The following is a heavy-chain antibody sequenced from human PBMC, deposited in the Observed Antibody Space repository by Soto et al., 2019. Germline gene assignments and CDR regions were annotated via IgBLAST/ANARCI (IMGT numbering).Heavy chain of an antibody. D-gene: IGHD3-22*01. V-gene: IGHV3-23*01. CDR3: AKNPLYYDSSGYYYIDS. Sequence: EVQLLESGGGLVQPGGSLRLSCAASGFTFSSYAMSWVRQAPGKGLEWVSAISGSGGSTYYADSVKGRFTISRDNSKMTLHLQMHSLRAEDKAVYYCAKNPLYYDSSGYYYIDSWGQGTLVTVSS. CDR2: ISGSGGST. CDR1: GFTFSSYA. J-gene: IGHJ4*02.